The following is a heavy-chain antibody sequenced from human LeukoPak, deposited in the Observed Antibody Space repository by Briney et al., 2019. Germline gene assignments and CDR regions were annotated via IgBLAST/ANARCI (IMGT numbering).Heavy chain of an antibody. Sequence: PGGSLRLSCAASGFTFSDYYMSWIRQAPGKGLEWVSYISSSGSTIYYADSVKGRFTISRDNAKNSLYLQMNSLRAADTAVYYCARGYSSSWRHAFDIWGQGTMVTVSS. CDR3: ARGYSSSWRHAFDI. CDR2: ISSSGSTI. CDR1: GFTFSDYY. D-gene: IGHD6-13*01. V-gene: IGHV3-11*01. J-gene: IGHJ3*02.